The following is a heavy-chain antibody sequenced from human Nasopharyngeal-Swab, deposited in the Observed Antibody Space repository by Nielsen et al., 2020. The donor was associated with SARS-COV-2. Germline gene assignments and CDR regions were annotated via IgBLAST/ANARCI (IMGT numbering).Heavy chain of an antibody. D-gene: IGHD3-9*01. J-gene: IGHJ4*02. CDR2: ISYDGSNK. CDR3: ARDYLSGNGAWAHGLLN. Sequence: GGSLRLSCAASGFTFSSYAMHWVRQAPGKGLEWVAVISYDGSNKYYADSVKGRFTISRDNSKNTLYLQMNSLRAEDTAVYYCARDYLSGNGAWAHGLLNWGQGTLVTVSS. V-gene: IGHV3-30*04. CDR1: GFTFSSYA.